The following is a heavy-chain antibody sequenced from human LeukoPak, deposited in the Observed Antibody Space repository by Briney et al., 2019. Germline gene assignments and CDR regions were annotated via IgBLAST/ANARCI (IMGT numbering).Heavy chain of an antibody. CDR2: ISGSGGST. Sequence: GGSLRLSCAASGLSGFTFSSYWLHWVRQAPGKGLEWVSTISGSGGSTYYADSVKGRFTISRDNSKNTLYLQMNSLRAEDTAVYYCAKTAARIVVVVAATAYYFDYWGQGTLVTVSS. J-gene: IGHJ4*02. CDR3: AKTAARIVVVVAATAYYFDY. V-gene: IGHV3-23*01. CDR1: GLSGFTFSSYW. D-gene: IGHD2-15*01.